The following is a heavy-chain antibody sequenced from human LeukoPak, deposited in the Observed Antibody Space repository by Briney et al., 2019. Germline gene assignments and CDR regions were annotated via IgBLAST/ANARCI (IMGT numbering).Heavy chain of an antibody. CDR2: IYHSGST. J-gene: IGHJ4*02. D-gene: IGHD5-12*01. V-gene: IGHV4-38-2*02. CDR3: ARLPNIVATESPPGFDY. CDR1: GYSISSGYY. Sequence: SETLSLTCTVSGYSISSGYYWGWIRQPPGKGLEWIGSIYHSGSTNYNPSLKSRVTISVDTSKNQFSLKLSSVTAADTAVYYCARLPNIVATESPPGFDYWGQGTLVTVSS.